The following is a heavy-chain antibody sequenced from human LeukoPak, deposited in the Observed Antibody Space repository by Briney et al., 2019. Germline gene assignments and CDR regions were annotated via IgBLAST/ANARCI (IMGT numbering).Heavy chain of an antibody. J-gene: IGHJ4*02. CDR3: ARGHSSGWSNFDS. Sequence: GGSLRLSCAASGFTFRNYWMTWVRQAPGKGLEWVSSISGNSVFIYYADSVKGRFTMSRDNAKNSLYLQMSSLRAEDMAVYYCARGHSSGWSNFDSWGLGTLVTVSS. CDR1: GFTFRNYW. CDR2: ISGNSVFI. V-gene: IGHV3-21*01. D-gene: IGHD6-19*01.